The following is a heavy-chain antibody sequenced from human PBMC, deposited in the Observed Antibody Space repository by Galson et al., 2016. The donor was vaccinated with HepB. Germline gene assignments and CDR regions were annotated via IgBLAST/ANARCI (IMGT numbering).Heavy chain of an antibody. CDR2: VTSNSDTM. J-gene: IGHJ4*02. V-gene: IGHV3-48*01. Sequence: YLRLSCSASGFIFSVYNVNWARQAPWKGLGRISWVTSNSDTMYYADSVKGRFTISRDNTKNSLYLEMNSLRAEDTAVYYCARDDYFRLGYWGQGTLVTVSS. D-gene: IGHD3-16*01. CDR1: GFIFSVYN. CDR3: ARDDYFRLGY.